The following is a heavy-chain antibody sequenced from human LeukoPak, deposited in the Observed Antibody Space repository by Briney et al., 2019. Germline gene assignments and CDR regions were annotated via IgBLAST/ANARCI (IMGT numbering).Heavy chain of an antibody. Sequence: PSETLSLTCTVSGGSISSGSYYWSWIRQPAGKGLEWIGRIYTSGSTNYNPSLKSRVTISVDTSKNQFSLKLSSVTAADTAVYYCARSIAAAGRGVKQDYWGQGTLATVSS. CDR3: ARSIAAAGRGVKQDY. CDR1: GGSISSGSYY. V-gene: IGHV4-61*02. J-gene: IGHJ4*02. CDR2: IYTSGST. D-gene: IGHD6-13*01.